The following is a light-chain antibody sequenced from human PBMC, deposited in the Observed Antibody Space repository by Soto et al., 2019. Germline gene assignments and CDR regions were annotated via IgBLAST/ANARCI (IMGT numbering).Light chain of an antibody. CDR1: QSISRY. J-gene: IGKJ1*01. V-gene: IGKV1-39*01. Sequence: IQMTQSPSSLSASVGDRVSITCRASQSISRYLNWYQQKPGKAPKLLISLTSSLQSEVPSRFSGSGSGTDFTLTISSLQPEDFATYYCQQSYSTLWTFGQGTKVDIK. CDR2: LTS. CDR3: QQSYSTLWT.